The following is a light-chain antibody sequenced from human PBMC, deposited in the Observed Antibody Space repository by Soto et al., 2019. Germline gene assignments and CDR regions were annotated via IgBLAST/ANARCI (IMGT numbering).Light chain of an antibody. CDR1: GSNIGTDP. J-gene: IGLJ2*01. CDR3: AAWDDSLNGVV. V-gene: IGLV1-44*01. Sequence: QSVLTQPPSASGTPGQRVTISCSGSGSNIGTDPVNWYQQLPGTAPKLLIYSINQRPSGVPDRFSGSKPGSSAYLAISGLQSDDEADYYCAAWDDSLNGVVFGGGTKLTVL. CDR2: SIN.